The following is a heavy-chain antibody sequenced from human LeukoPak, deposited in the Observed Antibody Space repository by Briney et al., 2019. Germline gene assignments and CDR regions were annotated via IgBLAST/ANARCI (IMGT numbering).Heavy chain of an antibody. Sequence: PSETLSLTCAVYGGSFSGYYWSWIRQPPGKGLEWIGEINHSGSTNYNPSLKSRVTISVDTSKNQFSLKLSSVTAADTAVYYCARIRDGYNDAYDIWGQGTMVTVSS. CDR1: GGSFSGYY. CDR3: ARIRDGYNDAYDI. D-gene: IGHD5-24*01. CDR2: INHSGST. J-gene: IGHJ3*02. V-gene: IGHV4-34*01.